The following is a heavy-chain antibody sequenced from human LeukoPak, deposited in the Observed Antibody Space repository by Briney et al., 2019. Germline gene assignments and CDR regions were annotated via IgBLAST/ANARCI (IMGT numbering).Heavy chain of an antibody. Sequence: SETLSLTCTVSGGSVSSNNYYWTWLRQPPGMGLQWIGTVFYSGTTYYNPSLKSRATTSVDTSKNQLSLKLSSVTVADMAVYYCARLARSTRDYSWHFDLWGRGTLVTVSS. J-gene: IGHJ2*01. CDR3: ARLARSTRDYSWHFDL. CDR1: GGSVSSNNYY. CDR2: VFYSGTT. V-gene: IGHV4-39*01. D-gene: IGHD4-17*01.